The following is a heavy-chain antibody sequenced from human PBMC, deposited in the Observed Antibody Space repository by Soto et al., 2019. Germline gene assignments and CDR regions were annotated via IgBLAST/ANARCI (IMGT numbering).Heavy chain of an antibody. D-gene: IGHD2-15*01. Sequence: QVQLVQSGAEVKKPGSSVKVSCKASGGTFSSYAISWVRQAPGQGLEWMGGIIPIFVTANYAQKFQGRVTITADESTSTAYMELSGLRSEDTAVYYWARRATLGSYEAYFDYWGQGTLVTVSS. CDR1: GGTFSSYA. CDR3: ARRATLGSYEAYFDY. J-gene: IGHJ4*02. CDR2: IIPIFVTA. V-gene: IGHV1-69*01.